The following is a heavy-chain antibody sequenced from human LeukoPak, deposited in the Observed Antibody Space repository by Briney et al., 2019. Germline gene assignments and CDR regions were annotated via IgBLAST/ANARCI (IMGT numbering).Heavy chain of an antibody. CDR1: GYTFTSYY. D-gene: IGHD3-9*01. J-gene: IGHJ6*02. CDR2: INPSGGST. Sequence: ASVKVSCKASGYTFTSYYMRWVRQAPGQGLEWMGIINPSGGSTSYAQKFQGRVTMTRDTSTSTVYMELSSLRSEDTAVYYCARADYDILTGYYYYYYGMDVWGQGTRSPSP. CDR3: ARADYDILTGYYYYYYGMDV. V-gene: IGHV1-46*01.